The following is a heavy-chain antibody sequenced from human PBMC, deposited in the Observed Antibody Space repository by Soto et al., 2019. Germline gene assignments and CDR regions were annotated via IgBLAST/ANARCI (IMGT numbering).Heavy chain of an antibody. V-gene: IGHV3-23*01. CDR2: VSIGGST. CDR1: GFTFSSYA. Sequence: WGSLRLSCAASGFTFSSYAMGWVRQGPGKGLEWVAVVSIGGSTHYADSVRGRFTISRDNSKNALSLQMNSLTAEDTAVYFCAKRRGAGGHFDYWGQGALVTVSS. J-gene: IGHJ4*02. D-gene: IGHD2-15*01. CDR3: AKRRGAGGHFDY.